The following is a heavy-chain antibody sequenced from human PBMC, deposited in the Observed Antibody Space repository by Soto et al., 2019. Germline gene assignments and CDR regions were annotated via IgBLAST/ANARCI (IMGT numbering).Heavy chain of an antibody. Sequence: QVQLVESGGGVLQPGRSLRLSCAASGFRFSTYGMHWVRQAPGKGLEWVAIIWYDGNNKFYADSVKGRFTISRDNSKNTLYLQMHSLRVEDTAVYYCARAVEMATITYYYYHGMDVWGQGTTFTVSS. D-gene: IGHD5-12*01. J-gene: IGHJ6*02. CDR1: GFRFSTYG. V-gene: IGHV3-33*01. CDR2: IWYDGNNK. CDR3: ARAVEMATITYYYYHGMDV.